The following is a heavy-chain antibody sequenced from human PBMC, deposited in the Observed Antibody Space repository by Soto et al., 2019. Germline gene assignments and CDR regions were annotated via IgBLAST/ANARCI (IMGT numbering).Heavy chain of an antibody. Sequence: SVKVSCKASGGTFSSYAISWVRQAPGQGLEWMGGIIPIFGTANYAQKFQGRVTITADESTSTAYMELSSLRSEDTAVYYCARGNTIFGVEAAYYYYYHGMDVWGQGTTVTVSS. D-gene: IGHD3-3*01. CDR1: GGTFSSYA. CDR3: ARGNTIFGVEAAYYYYYHGMDV. J-gene: IGHJ6*02. V-gene: IGHV1-69*13. CDR2: IIPIFGTA.